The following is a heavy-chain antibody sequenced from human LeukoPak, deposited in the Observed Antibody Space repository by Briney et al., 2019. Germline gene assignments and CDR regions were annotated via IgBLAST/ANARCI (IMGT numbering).Heavy chain of an antibody. CDR1: GGSISSYY. CDR2: IYYGGST. Sequence: PSETLSLTCTVSGGSISSYYWSWIRQPPGKGLEWIGYIYYGGSTNYNPSLKSRVTISVDTSKNQFSLKLSSVTAADTAVYYCARGIDYCTNGVCYYWYFDLWGRGTLVTVSS. CDR3: ARGIDYCTNGVCYYWYFDL. J-gene: IGHJ2*01. D-gene: IGHD2-8*01. V-gene: IGHV4-59*01.